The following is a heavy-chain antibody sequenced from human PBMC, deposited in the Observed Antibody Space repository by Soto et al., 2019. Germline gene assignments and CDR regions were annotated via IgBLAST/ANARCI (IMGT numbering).Heavy chain of an antibody. D-gene: IGHD2-15*01. CDR2: INTYNSDT. V-gene: IGHV1-18*04. CDR1: GYAFTSYG. Sequence: QVHLVQSGAEVKKPGASVKVSCKASGYAFTSYGMSWVRQAPGQGLEWMGWINTYNSDTNSAPRLQGRITMTTDTSTSTAYKELRSLTSDDTAVYYCVRDERYSCRGGNCFYFDDWGQGTLVSVSS. CDR3: VRDERYSCRGGNCFYFDD. J-gene: IGHJ4*02.